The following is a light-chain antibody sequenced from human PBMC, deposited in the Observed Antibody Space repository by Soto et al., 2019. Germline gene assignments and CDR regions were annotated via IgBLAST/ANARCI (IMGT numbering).Light chain of an antibody. V-gene: IGKV2D-29*01. CDR1: QSLLHDDGKTY. CDR2: EVS. CDR3: VQSVPLHLT. J-gene: IGKJ4*01. Sequence: DIVMTQSPLSLSVTPGQPASISCKSSQSLLHDDGKTYLFWYLQKPGQPPQLLISEVSTRFSGVPDRFSGSGSGTDFTLTVSRVEAEDVAIYYCVQSVPLHLTFGGGTKVDIX.